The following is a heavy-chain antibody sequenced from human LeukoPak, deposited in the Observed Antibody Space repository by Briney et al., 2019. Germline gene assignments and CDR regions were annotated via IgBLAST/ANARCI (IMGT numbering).Heavy chain of an antibody. CDR2: INPNSGGT. Sequence: GASVKVSCKASGYTFTGYYMHWVRQAPGQGLEWMGWINPNSGGTNYAQKFQGRVTMTRDTSISTAYMELSRLRSDDTAVYYCAGVLTGDLLGAFDIWGQGTMVTVSS. CDR3: AGVLTGDLLGAFDI. V-gene: IGHV1-2*02. D-gene: IGHD7-27*01. J-gene: IGHJ3*02. CDR1: GYTFTGYY.